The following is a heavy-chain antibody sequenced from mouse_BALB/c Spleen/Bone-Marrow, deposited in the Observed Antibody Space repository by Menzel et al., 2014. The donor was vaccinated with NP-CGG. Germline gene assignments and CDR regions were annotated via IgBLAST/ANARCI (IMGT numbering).Heavy chain of an antibody. J-gene: IGHJ2*01. Sequence: EVKLQESGAELVRPGALVKLSCKASGFNIKDYYMHWVKQRPEQGLEWIGWIDPENGNTIYDPKFQGKASITADTSSNTAYLQLSSLTSEDTAVYYCVAYYRYEYYFDYWGQGTTLTVSS. V-gene: IGHV14-1*02. D-gene: IGHD2-14*01. CDR2: IDPENGNT. CDR3: VAYYRYEYYFDY. CDR1: GFNIKDYY.